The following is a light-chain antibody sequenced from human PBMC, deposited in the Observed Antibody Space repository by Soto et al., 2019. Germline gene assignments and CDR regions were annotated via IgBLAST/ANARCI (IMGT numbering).Light chain of an antibody. CDR3: GTWDSSLSAWG. CDR2: ENN. Sequence: QSVLTQPPSVSAAPGQKVTISCSGSSSNIGNNYVSWYQQLPGTAPKLLIYENNKRPSGIPDRFSCSKSGTSATLGITGLQTGDEADYYCGTWDSSLSAWGFGGGTKLTVL. V-gene: IGLV1-51*02. J-gene: IGLJ3*02. CDR1: SSNIGNNY.